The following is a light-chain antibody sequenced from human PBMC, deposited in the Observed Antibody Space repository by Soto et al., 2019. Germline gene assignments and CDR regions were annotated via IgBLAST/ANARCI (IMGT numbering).Light chain of an antibody. J-gene: IGLJ2*01. CDR2: NTR. CDR1: RGAVTSGNY. Sequence: QAVVTQEPSLTVSPGGTVTLTCASSRGAVTSGNYPNWFQQKPGQVPRALIYNTRDKHSWTPARFSGSLLGGKAALTLSGVQPEYEADYYCLLYYGGAVTFGGGTKLTVL. CDR3: LLYYGGAVT. V-gene: IGLV7-43*01.